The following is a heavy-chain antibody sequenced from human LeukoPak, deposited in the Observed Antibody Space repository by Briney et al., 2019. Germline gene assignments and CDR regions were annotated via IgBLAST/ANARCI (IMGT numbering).Heavy chain of an antibody. J-gene: IGHJ4*02. CDR3: ARDHYDFWSGYSSFDY. CDR2: IYYSGST. D-gene: IGHD3-3*01. V-gene: IGHV4-39*07. CDR1: GGSISSSSYY. Sequence: SETLSLTCTVSGGSISSSSYYWGWIRQPPGKGLEWIGSIYYSGSTYYNPSLKSRVTISVDTSKIQFSLKLNSVTAADTAVYYCARDHYDFWSGYSSFDYWGQGTLVTVSS.